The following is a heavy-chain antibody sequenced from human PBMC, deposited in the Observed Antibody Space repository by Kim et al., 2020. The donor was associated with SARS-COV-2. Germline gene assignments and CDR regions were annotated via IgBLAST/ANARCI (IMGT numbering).Heavy chain of an antibody. Sequence: GGSLRLSCAASGFTVSDYAMDWVRQTPGKGLEWIGRIRGRSSSFSTEYAASVKGRFIVSRDDSGDSLYLQMNSLKTEDTAVYYCARRSSGTSYSDLWGQGTLVTVSS. CDR3: ARRSSGTSYSDL. J-gene: IGHJ4*02. D-gene: IGHD1-26*01. CDR1: GFTVSDYA. V-gene: IGHV3-72*01. CDR2: IRGRSSSFST.